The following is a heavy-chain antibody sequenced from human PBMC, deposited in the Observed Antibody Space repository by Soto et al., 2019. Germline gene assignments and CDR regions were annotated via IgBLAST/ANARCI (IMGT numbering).Heavy chain of an antibody. CDR2: IIPIFGTA. CDR3: ATQGGPVTGDSSGVIDY. D-gene: IGHD3-22*01. Sequence: GASVKVSCKASGGTFSSYAISWVRQAPGQGLEWMGGIIPIFGTANYAQKFQGRVTITADESTSTAYMELSSLRSEDTAVYYCATQGGPVTGDSSGVIDYWGQGTLVTVSS. CDR1: GGTFSSYA. V-gene: IGHV1-69*13. J-gene: IGHJ4*02.